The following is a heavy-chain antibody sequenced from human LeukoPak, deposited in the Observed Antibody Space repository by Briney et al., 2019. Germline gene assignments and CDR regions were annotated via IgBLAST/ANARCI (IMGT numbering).Heavy chain of an antibody. J-gene: IGHJ3*02. Sequence: GESLKISCKGSGYSFTSYWIGWVRQMPGKGLEWMGIIYPGDSDTRYSPSFQGQDTISADKSISTAYLQWSSLKASDTAMYYCATGGIQLWLRSNAFDIWGQGTMVTVSS. D-gene: IGHD5-18*01. CDR3: ATGGIQLWLRSNAFDI. CDR1: GYSFTSYW. V-gene: IGHV5-51*01. CDR2: IYPGDSDT.